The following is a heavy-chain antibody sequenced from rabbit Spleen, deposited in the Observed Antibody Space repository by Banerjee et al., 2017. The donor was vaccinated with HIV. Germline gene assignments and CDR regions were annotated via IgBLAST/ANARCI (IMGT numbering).Heavy chain of an antibody. V-gene: IGHV1S45*01. J-gene: IGHJ4*01. CDR3: ARETSSGWGVVSYYFNL. D-gene: IGHD4-1*01. CDR2: IYSGSSGDT. Sequence: QEQLVESGGGLVKPGASLTLTCIASGVSFSGSSYMCWVRQAPGKGLEWIACIYSGSSGDTYYASWAKGRFTISKTSSTTVTLQMTSLTAADTATYFCARETSSGWGVVSYYFNLWGPGTLVTVS. CDR1: GVSFSGSSY.